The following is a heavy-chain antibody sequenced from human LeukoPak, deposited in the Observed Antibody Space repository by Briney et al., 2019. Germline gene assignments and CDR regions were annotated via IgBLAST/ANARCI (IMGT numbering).Heavy chain of an antibody. V-gene: IGHV4-34*01. Sequence: SSETLSLTCAVYGGSFSGYYWSWIRQPPGKGLEWIGETNHSGSTNYNPSLKSRVTISVDTSKNQFSLKLSSVTAADTAVYYCATLGSRYRHVDYWGQGTLVTVSS. CDR1: GGSFSGYY. CDR2: TNHSGST. D-gene: IGHD5-12*01. J-gene: IGHJ4*02. CDR3: ATLGSRYRHVDY.